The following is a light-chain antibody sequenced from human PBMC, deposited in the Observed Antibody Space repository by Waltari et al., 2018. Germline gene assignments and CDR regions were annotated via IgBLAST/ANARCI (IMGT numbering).Light chain of an antibody. Sequence: SFVLTQPPSVSVAPGQTARITCGANNIGRKNVHWYQQKSGQAPVLVVYDDSDRPSGIPELFSGSNSGNTATLTISRVEAGDEADFYCQVWDIDSDHPVFGTGTTVTVL. J-gene: IGLJ1*01. V-gene: IGLV3-21*02. CDR1: NIGRKN. CDR3: QVWDIDSDHPV. CDR2: DDS.